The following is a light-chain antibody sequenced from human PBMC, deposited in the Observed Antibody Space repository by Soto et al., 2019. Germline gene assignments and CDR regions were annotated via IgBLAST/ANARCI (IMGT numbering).Light chain of an antibody. J-gene: IGKJ4*01. CDR1: QSVSSY. CDR3: QQRSDWTLT. V-gene: IGKV3-11*01. CDR2: APS. Sequence: EIVLTQSPGTLSLSPGERATLSRRASQSVSSYLAWYQKKPGQAPRLLMYAPSNRATGIPARFSGSGSGTDFNLTISSLEPEDFGVYECQQRSDWTLTFGGGTKVDIK.